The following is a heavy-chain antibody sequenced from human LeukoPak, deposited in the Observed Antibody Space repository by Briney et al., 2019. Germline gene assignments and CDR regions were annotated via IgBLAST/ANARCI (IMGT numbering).Heavy chain of an antibody. J-gene: IGHJ4*02. Sequence: GESLKISCQVSGYIFTNYWIGRVRQMPGKGLESMGIIYPADSDTRYSPSFQGQVTISADKSITTAYLQWSSLKASDTAMYYCARLFSHGCGDYWGQGTLVTVSS. V-gene: IGHV5-51*01. D-gene: IGHD1-26*01. CDR2: IYPADSDT. CDR3: ARLFSHGCGDY. CDR1: GYIFTNYW.